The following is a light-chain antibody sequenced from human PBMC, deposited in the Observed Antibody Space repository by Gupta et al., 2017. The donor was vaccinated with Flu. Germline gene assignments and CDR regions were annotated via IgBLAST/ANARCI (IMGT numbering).Light chain of an antibody. V-gene: IGKV1-39*01. J-gene: IGKJ2*01. CDR2: GAS. Sequence: DIQVTQAPSSLSASVGDRVTITCRASQNIDTDLSWFQQKPGGAPRLLISGASTLRSRVPSRFSGSGSGTAFTLTITSLQPEDLGTYFCQQDYTFPYVFGQGTKLEIK. CDR3: QQDYTFPYV. CDR1: QNIDTD.